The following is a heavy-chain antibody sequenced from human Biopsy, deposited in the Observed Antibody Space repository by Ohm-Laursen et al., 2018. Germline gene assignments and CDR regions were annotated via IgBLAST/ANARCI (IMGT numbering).Heavy chain of an antibody. CDR2: IFYSGIT. CDR1: GGSVSSNVAY. Sequence: SDTLSLTCTVSGGSVSSNVAYWAWIRQPPGKGLESIGSIFYSGITYYNPSLQSRVTMSVDTSKNQFSLNLTSVTAADTAVYFCGNEVHGRDYWGLGAQVTVSS. V-gene: IGHV4-39*01. CDR3: GNEVHGRDY. J-gene: IGHJ4*02. D-gene: IGHD2-15*01.